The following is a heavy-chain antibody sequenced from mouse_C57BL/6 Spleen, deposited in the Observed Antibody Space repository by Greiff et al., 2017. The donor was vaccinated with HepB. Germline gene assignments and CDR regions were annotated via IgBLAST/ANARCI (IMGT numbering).Heavy chain of an antibody. CDR2: INPSNGGT. CDR1: GYTFTSYW. Sequence: VQLQQSGTELVKPGASVKLSCKASGYTFTSYWMHWVKQRPGQGLEWIGNINPSNGGTNYNEKFKSKATLTVDKSSSTAYMQLSSLTSEDSAVYYCARFYSNYEAWFAYWGQGTLVTVSA. V-gene: IGHV1-53*01. J-gene: IGHJ3*01. D-gene: IGHD2-5*01. CDR3: ARFYSNYEAWFAY.